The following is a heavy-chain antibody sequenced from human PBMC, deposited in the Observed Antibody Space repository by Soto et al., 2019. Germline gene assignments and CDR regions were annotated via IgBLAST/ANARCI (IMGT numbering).Heavy chain of an antibody. Sequence: SETLSLTCAISGYSISSGFYWGWIRQSPGKGLEWIGNVYRSVNAYYNPSLRSQVTISMDTSKNEVSLRLNAVTAADTAVYYCARDRGIRMWRIAYWGQGTMVTV. CDR3: ARDRGIRMWRIAY. CDR1: GYSISSGFY. CDR2: VYRSVNA. J-gene: IGHJ4*02. V-gene: IGHV4-38-2*02. D-gene: IGHD3-16*01.